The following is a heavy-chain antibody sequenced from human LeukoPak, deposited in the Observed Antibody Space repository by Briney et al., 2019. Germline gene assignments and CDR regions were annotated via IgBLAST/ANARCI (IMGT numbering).Heavy chain of an antibody. CDR1: GGSISSGGYA. CDR2: IYHSGST. D-gene: IGHD2-2*01. Sequence: PSETLSLTCAVSGGSISSGGYAWSRIRQPPGKGLEWIGYIYHSGSTYYNPSLKSRVTISVDTSKNQLSLKLSSVTAADTAVYYCARRSDIVVDWFDPWGQGTLVTVSS. J-gene: IGHJ5*02. CDR3: ARRSDIVVDWFDP. V-gene: IGHV4-30-2*01.